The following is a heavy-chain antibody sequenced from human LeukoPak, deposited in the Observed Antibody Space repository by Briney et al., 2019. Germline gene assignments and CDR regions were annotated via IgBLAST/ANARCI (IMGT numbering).Heavy chain of an antibody. CDR1: GYTFISYD. D-gene: IGHD3-3*01. J-gene: IGHJ4*02. CDR2: MNPNSGNT. Sequence: ASVKVSCKASGYTFISYDINWVRQATGQGLEWMGWMNPNSGNTAYAQKFQGRVTMTKNTSISTAYMELSSLRPEDTAVYYCARGRGYDFWSNYYTFDYWGQGTLDTVSS. CDR3: ARGRGYDFWSNYYTFDY. V-gene: IGHV1-8*01.